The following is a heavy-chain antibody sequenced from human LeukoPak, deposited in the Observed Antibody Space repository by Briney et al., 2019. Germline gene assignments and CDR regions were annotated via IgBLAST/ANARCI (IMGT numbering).Heavy chain of an antibody. J-gene: IGHJ5*02. Sequence: SETLSLTCTVSGDSFTSVTDYWAWIRQPPGKGLEWIASGDYSGGTYYNPSLKSRVTISVDTSKNQFSLKLSSVTAADTAVYYCARLERPYSSSWGNWFDPWGQGTLVTVSS. D-gene: IGHD6-13*01. CDR3: ARLERPYSSSWGNWFDP. V-gene: IGHV4-39*01. CDR1: GDSFTSVTDY. CDR2: GDYSGGT.